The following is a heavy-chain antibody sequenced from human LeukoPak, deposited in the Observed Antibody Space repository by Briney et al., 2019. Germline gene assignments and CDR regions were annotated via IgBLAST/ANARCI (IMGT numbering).Heavy chain of an antibody. Sequence: GGSLRLSCAASGFTFSSYWMSWVRQAPGKGLEWVANIKQGGSEKYYVDSVKGRFTISRDNAKNSLYLQMKSLRAEDTAVYYCARQTRPHRAHWFDPWGQGTLVTVSS. J-gene: IGHJ5*02. CDR2: IKQGGSEK. CDR3: ARQTRPHRAHWFDP. V-gene: IGHV3-7*01. D-gene: IGHD3-10*01. CDR1: GFTFSSYW.